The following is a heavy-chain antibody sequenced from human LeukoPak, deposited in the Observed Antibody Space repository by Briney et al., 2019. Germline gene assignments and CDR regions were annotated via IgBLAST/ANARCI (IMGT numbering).Heavy chain of an antibody. CDR2: INPNSGGT. Sequence: AAVKVSFKSSGYTFTSYYIHRVRQAPGQGLEWMGWINPNSGGTNYAQKFQGRVTMTRDTSISAAYMELSRLRSDDTAVYYCARLAVAGADDSWGQGTLVTVSS. D-gene: IGHD6-19*01. CDR1: GYTFTSYY. V-gene: IGHV1-2*02. J-gene: IGHJ4*02. CDR3: ARLAVAGADDS.